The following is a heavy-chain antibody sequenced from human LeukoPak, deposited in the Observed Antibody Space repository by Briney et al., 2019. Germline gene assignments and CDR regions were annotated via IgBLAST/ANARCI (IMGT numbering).Heavy chain of an antibody. D-gene: IGHD7-27*01. CDR1: GFSFSDFY. J-gene: IGHJ5*02. V-gene: IGHV4-38-2*01. Sequence: GSLRLSCAASGFSFSDFYMSWIRQAPGKGLEWIGSIYYSGSTYYNPSLKSRVTISVDTSKNQFSLKLSSVTAADTAVYYCARQENAGDWFDPWGQGTLVTVSS. CDR3: ARQENAGDWFDP. CDR2: IYYSGST.